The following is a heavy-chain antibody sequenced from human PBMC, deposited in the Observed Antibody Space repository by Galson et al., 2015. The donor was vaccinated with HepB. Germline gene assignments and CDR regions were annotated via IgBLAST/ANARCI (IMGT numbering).Heavy chain of an antibody. CDR2: INPSGGTT. V-gene: IGHV1-46*04. CDR3: VRTWGY. D-gene: IGHD7-27*01. J-gene: IGHJ4*02. CDR1: GNTYTSYS. Sequence: SVKVSCKASGNTYTSYSIHWVRQAPGQGLEWMGVINPSGGTTTYAQKLQGRITVTTETSTSTVYTELSSLRSEDPAVYFCVRTWGYWGQGTLVTVSS.